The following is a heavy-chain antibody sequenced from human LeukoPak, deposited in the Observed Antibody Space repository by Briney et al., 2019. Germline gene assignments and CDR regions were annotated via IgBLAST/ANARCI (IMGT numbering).Heavy chain of an antibody. D-gene: IGHD2-2*01. V-gene: IGHV1-2*02. CDR2: INPNSGGT. J-gene: IGHJ3*02. CDR1: GYTFTGYY. Sequence: ASVKVSCEASGYTFTGYYMHWVRQAPGQGLEWMGWINPNSGGTNYAQKFQGRVTMTRDTSISTAYMELSRLRSDDTAVYYCARVIGVVPAATDAFDIWGQGTMVTVSS. CDR3: ARVIGVVPAATDAFDI.